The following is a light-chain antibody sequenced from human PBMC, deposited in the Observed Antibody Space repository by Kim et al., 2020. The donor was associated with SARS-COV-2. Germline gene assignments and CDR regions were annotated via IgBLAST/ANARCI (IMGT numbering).Light chain of an antibody. Sequence: EIVLTQSPATLSLSPGERATLSCRASQSVSSYLAWYQQKPGHTPRLLIYDASNRATGIPARFSGSGSVTDFTLTISSLEPEDFAVYYCQQRVNWPRTFGQGTKVDLK. V-gene: IGKV3-11*01. CDR2: DAS. CDR3: QQRVNWPRT. CDR1: QSVSSY. J-gene: IGKJ1*01.